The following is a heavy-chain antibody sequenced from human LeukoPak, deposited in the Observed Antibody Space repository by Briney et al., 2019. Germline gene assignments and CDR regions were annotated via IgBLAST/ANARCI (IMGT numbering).Heavy chain of an antibody. J-gene: IGHJ4*02. CDR2: IRYDGSHT. D-gene: IGHD4-17*01. CDR1: GFAFTTYG. CDR3: AKNYGDYGGDYFDY. V-gene: IGHV3-30*02. Sequence: GGSLRLSCAASGFAFTTYGMHWVGQAPGKGLEWVAFIRYDGSHTWYADSVKGRSTISRDNSKNTLYLQMNSLRAEDTAVYYCAKNYGDYGGDYFDYWGQGTLVTVSS.